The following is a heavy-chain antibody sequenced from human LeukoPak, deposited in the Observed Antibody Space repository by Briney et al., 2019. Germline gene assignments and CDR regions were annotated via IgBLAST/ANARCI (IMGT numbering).Heavy chain of an antibody. J-gene: IGHJ4*02. CDR1: GFIFSNYG. Sequence: GGSLRLSCAASGFIFSNYGMSWVRQAPGKGLEWVSSISGSGGNTHYADSVKGRFTISRDNSKSTLYLQLNSLRAEDTAVYYCARTSGYSYATFDYWGQGTLVTVSS. CDR3: ARTSGYSYATFDY. V-gene: IGHV3-23*01. CDR2: ISGSGGNT. D-gene: IGHD5-18*01.